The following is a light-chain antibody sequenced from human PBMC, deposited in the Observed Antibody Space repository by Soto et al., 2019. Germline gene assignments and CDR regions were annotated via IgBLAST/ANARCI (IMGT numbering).Light chain of an antibody. V-gene: IGKV3-20*01. CDR2: GAS. CDR3: QHYGSSPIT. J-gene: IGKJ5*01. CDR1: QSVSSSY. Sequence: EMVLTQSSGTLSLSPGERGTLSCRASQSVSSSYLAWHQQKPGQAPRLLISGASSRATGVPDRFSGSGSATDFTLTISRLEPEDFALYYCQHYGSSPITFGQGTRLEIK.